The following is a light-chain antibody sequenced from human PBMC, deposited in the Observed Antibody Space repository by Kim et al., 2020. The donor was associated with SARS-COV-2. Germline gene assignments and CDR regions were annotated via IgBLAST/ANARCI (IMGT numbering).Light chain of an antibody. CDR2: GDN. Sequence: QSVLTQPPSVSGTPGQRVIISCSGTTSNIGSNTVNWYQHVTGTAPKLLIYGDNQRPAEVPDRFSGSKSGTSASLAISGLQSEDEADYYCAPWDDSLNSPVFGGGTQLTVL. CDR1: TSNIGSNT. J-gene: IGLJ2*01. CDR3: APWDDSLNSPV. V-gene: IGLV1-44*01.